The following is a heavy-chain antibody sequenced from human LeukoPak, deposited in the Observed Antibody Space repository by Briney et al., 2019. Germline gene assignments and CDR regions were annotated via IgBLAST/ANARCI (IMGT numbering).Heavy chain of an antibody. V-gene: IGHV3-11*01. CDR3: ARAAPYYYYGMDV. CDR2: ISSSGSTI. CDR1: GFTFSDYY. J-gene: IGHJ6*02. Sequence: AGGSLRLSCAASGFTFSDYYMSWIRQAPGKGLEWVSYISSSGSTIYYADSVKGRFTISRDNAKNSLYLQMNSLRAEDTAVYCCARAAPYYYYGMDVWGQGTTVTVSS.